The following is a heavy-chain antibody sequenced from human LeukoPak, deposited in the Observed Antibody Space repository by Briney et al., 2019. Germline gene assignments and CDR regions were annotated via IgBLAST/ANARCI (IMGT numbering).Heavy chain of an antibody. CDR2: ISGSGGST. Sequence: TGGSLRLSCAASGFTFSNAWMSWVRQAPGKGLEWVSGISGSGGSTYYADSVKGRFTISRDNSKKTQYLQMNSLRAEDTAVYYCAKGWYGDFFDYWGQGTLVTVSS. J-gene: IGHJ4*02. D-gene: IGHD3-10*01. CDR3: AKGWYGDFFDY. V-gene: IGHV3-23*01. CDR1: GFTFSNAW.